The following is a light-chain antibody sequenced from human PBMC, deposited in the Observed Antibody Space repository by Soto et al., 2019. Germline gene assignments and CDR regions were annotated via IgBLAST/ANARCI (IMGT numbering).Light chain of an antibody. CDR2: EVA. V-gene: IGLV2-23*02. CDR3: CSYTSTNTLV. Sequence: QSALTQPASVSGSPGQSITISCTGTSSDVGSYDLVSWYQQRPGRAPRLMIFEVAKRPSGISTRFSGSKSGNTASLTISGLQAVAEADYFCCSYTSTNTLVFGGGTKLTVL. CDR1: SSDVGSYDL. J-gene: IGLJ2*01.